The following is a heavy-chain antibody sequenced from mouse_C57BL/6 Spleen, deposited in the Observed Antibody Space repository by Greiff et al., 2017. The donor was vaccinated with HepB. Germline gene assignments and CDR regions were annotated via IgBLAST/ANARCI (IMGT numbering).Heavy chain of an antibody. D-gene: IGHD4-1*01. CDR3: ARCGTGWFAY. CDR2: IRNKANGYTT. V-gene: IGHV7-3*01. Sequence: EVQLQQSGGGLVQPGGSLSLSCAASGFTFTDYYMSWVRQPPGKALEWLGFIRNKANGYTTEYSASVKGRFTISRDNSQSILYLQMNALRAEDSATYYCARCGTGWFAYWGQGTLVTVSA. CDR1: GFTFTDYY. J-gene: IGHJ3*01.